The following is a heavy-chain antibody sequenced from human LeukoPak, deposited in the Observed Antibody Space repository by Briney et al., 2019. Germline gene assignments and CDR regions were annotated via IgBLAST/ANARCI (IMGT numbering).Heavy chain of an antibody. V-gene: IGHV4-39*07. J-gene: IGHJ5*02. CDR3: ARIKYYDFWSGYWNWFDP. CDR1: GGSISSSSYY. D-gene: IGHD3-3*01. CDR2: INHSGST. Sequence: SETLSLTCTVSGGSISSSSYYWSWIRQPPGKGLEWIGEINHSGSTNYNPSLKSRVTISVDTSKNQFSLKLSSVTAADTAVYYCARIKYYDFWSGYWNWFDPWGRGTLVTVSS.